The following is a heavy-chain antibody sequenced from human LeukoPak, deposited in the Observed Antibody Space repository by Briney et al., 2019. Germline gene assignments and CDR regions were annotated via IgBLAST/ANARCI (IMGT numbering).Heavy chain of an antibody. Sequence: SETLSLTCAVYGGSFSGYYWSWIRQPPGKGLEWIGEINHSGSTNYNPSLKSRVTISVDTSKNQFSLKLRSVTAADTAVYYCARATHALRYCSGGSCPCGGVVRCGYGMDVWGQGTTVTVSS. CDR2: INHSGST. J-gene: IGHJ6*02. V-gene: IGHV4-34*01. CDR3: ARATHALRYCSGGSCPCGGVVRCGYGMDV. D-gene: IGHD2-15*01. CDR1: GGSFSGYY.